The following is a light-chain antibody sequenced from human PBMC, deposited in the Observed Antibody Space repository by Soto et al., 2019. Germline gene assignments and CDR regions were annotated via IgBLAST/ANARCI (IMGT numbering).Light chain of an antibody. CDR1: NSNIGTYT. Sequence: QSVLTQPPSASGTPGQRVTISCFGSNSNIGTYTVNWYQQHPGTAPKLLIYSSNQRPSGVPDRFSGSKSGTSASLAISGLQSGDEADYYCVAWDDSLIGVAFGGGTKLTVL. CDR3: VAWDDSLIGVA. V-gene: IGLV1-44*01. J-gene: IGLJ2*01. CDR2: SSN.